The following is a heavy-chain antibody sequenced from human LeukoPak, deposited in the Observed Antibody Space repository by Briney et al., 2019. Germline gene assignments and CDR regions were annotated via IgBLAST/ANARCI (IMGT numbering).Heavy chain of an antibody. CDR1: GYNFISYG. CDR3: ARVYGGRVFDH. J-gene: IGHJ4*02. CDR2: ISVYNGNT. V-gene: IGHV1-18*01. Sequence: ASVKVSCKASGYNFISYGISWVRQAPGQGLEWMGWISVYNGNTNCAQNLQGRVTVTTDTSTSTAYMDLRSLRPDDTAVYYCARVYGGRVFDHWGQGTLVTVSS. D-gene: IGHD4-23*01.